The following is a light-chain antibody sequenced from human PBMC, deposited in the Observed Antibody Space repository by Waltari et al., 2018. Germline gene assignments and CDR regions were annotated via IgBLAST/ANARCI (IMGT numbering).Light chain of an antibody. CDR2: EGP. V-gene: IGLV2-23*01. Sequence: QSGLTQPASVSGSPGQSITISCTGTSSDVGNYNLVSWYQQYPGKAPKLMVYEGPKRTSGVSDRFSGSKSGNTASLTIYGLQSEDEADYYCCSYAGLGIYVFGTGTKVTVL. J-gene: IGLJ1*01. CDR3: CSYAGLGIYV. CDR1: SSDVGNYNL.